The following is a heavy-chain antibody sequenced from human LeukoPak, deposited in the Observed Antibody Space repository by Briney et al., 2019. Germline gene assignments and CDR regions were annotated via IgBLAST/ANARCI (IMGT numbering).Heavy chain of an antibody. D-gene: IGHD3-22*01. Sequence: DPSETLSLTCAVYGGSFSGYYWSWIRQPPVKGLEWIGEINHSGSTNYNPSLKSRVTISVDTSKNQFSLKLSSVTAADTAVYYCARGGLNYYDSSGYFDYWGQGTLVTVSS. J-gene: IGHJ4*02. CDR3: ARGGLNYYDSSGYFDY. V-gene: IGHV4-34*01. CDR1: GGSFSGYY. CDR2: INHSGST.